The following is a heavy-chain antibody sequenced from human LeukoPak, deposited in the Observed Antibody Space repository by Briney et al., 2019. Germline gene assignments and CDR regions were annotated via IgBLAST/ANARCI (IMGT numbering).Heavy chain of an antibody. Sequence: SETLSLTCAVYGGSFSGYYWSWIRQPPGKGLEWIGEINHSGSTNYNPSLKSRVTISVDTSKNQFSLKLSSVTAADTAVYCCARGRPRFILTGYYPFDYWGQGTLVTVSS. CDR1: GGSFSGYY. CDR2: INHSGST. D-gene: IGHD3-9*01. V-gene: IGHV4-34*01. CDR3: ARGRPRFILTGYYPFDY. J-gene: IGHJ4*02.